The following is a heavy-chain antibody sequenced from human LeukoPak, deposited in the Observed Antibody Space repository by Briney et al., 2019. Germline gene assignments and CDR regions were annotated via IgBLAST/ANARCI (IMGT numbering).Heavy chain of an antibody. CDR2: INPNSGGT. J-gene: IGHJ4*02. CDR1: GYTFTGYY. D-gene: IGHD2-2*01. V-gene: IGHV1-2*02. Sequence: ASVKVSCKASGYTFTGYYMHWVRQAPGQGLEWMGWINPNSGGTNYAQKFQGRVTMTRDTSISTAYMELSRLRSGDTAVYYCARGPPYCSSTSCRFFDYWGQGTLVTVPS. CDR3: ARGPPYCSSTSCRFFDY.